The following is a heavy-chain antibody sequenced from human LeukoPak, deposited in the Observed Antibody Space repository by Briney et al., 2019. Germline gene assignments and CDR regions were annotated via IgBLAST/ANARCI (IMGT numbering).Heavy chain of an antibody. D-gene: IGHD6-13*01. CDR2: INPNSGGT. CDR3: AIGMMAAGTFDR. J-gene: IGHJ4*02. Sequence: ASVKVSCKASGYTFTGYYMHWVRQAPGQGLEWMGWINPNSGGTNCPQNFQGRVTMTRDTSISTAYMEMTSLTSDDTAVYWCAIGMMAAGTFDRWGQGTLVTVSS. V-gene: IGHV1-2*02. CDR1: GYTFTGYY.